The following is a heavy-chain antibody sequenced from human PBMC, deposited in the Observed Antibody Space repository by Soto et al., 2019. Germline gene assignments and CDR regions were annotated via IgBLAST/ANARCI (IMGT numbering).Heavy chain of an antibody. CDR2: IIPIFGTA. CDR3: ARGYYDSRTFDY. Sequence: QVQLVQSGAEVKKPGSSVKVSCKASGGTFSSYAISWVRQAPGQGLEWMGGIIPIFGTANYAQKFQGRVXIXAXXSRSTAYMELSSLRSEDTAVYYCARGYYDSRTFDYWGQGTLVTVSS. D-gene: IGHD3-22*01. V-gene: IGHV1-69*12. J-gene: IGHJ4*02. CDR1: GGTFSSYA.